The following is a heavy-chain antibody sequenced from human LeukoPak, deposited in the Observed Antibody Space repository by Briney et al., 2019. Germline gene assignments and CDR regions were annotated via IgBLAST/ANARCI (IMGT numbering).Heavy chain of an antibody. CDR3: AKESEGIVVVPADGFDY. CDR2: ISSSSSYI. Sequence: GGSLRLSCAASGFTFSSYSMNWVRQAPGKGLEWVSSISSSSSYIYYADSVKGRFTISRDNAKNSLYLQMNSLRAEDTAVYYCAKESEGIVVVPADGFDYWGQGTLVTVSS. CDR1: GFTFSSYS. D-gene: IGHD2-2*01. J-gene: IGHJ4*02. V-gene: IGHV3-21*04.